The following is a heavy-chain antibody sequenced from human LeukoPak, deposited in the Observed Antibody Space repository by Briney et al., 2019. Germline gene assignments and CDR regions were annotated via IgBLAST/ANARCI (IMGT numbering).Heavy chain of an antibody. Sequence: PSETLSLTCAVYGGSFRGYYWTWIRQPPGKGLEWIGGIRHSGSANYNPSLKRRVTISVDTSKNQFSLKLSSVTAADAAVYYCAREALDSGFPFDYWGQGTLVTVSS. D-gene: IGHD3-22*01. V-gene: IGHV4-34*01. CDR2: IRHSGSA. CDR1: GGSFRGYY. J-gene: IGHJ4*02. CDR3: AREALDSGFPFDY.